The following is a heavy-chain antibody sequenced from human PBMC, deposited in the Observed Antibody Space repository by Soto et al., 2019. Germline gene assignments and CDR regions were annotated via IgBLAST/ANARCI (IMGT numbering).Heavy chain of an antibody. CDR1: GGSISSGGYS. D-gene: IGHD6-6*01. V-gene: IGHV4-30-2*01. J-gene: IGHJ4*02. CDR3: ARVAARIFYFDY. CDR2: IHHSGST. Sequence: PSETLSLTCAVSGGSISSGGYSWSWIRQPPGKGLEWIGYIHHSGSTYYNPSLKSRATISVDRSKNQFSLKLSSVTAADTAVYYCARVAARIFYFDYWGQGTLVTVSS.